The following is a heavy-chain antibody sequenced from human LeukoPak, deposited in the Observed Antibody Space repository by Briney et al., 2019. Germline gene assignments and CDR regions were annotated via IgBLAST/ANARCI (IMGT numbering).Heavy chain of an antibody. CDR3: ARDFDSSGYYVPFDY. D-gene: IGHD3-22*01. J-gene: IGHJ4*02. CDR2: ISSSSSYI. V-gene: IGHV3-21*01. CDR1: GFTFSSYS. Sequence: GGSLGLSCAASGFTFSSYSMNWVRQAPGKGLEWVSSISSSSSYIYYADSVKGRFTISRDNAKNSLYLQMNSLRAEDTAVYYCARDFDSSGYYVPFDYWGQGTLVTVSS.